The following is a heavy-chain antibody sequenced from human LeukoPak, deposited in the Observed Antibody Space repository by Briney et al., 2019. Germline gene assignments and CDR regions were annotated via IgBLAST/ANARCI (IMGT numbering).Heavy chain of an antibody. D-gene: IGHD3-16*01. V-gene: IGHV4-4*07. CDR2: IYSSGST. J-gene: IGHJ5*02. CDR3: VRAHSHGYGDP. CDR1: GGSIYAYY. Sequence: PSETLSLTCTVSGGSIYAYYWNWVRQPAGKGLEWIGRIYSSGSTNYNPSLRSRVTMSVDTSKNQFSLNLTSVTAADTAVYYCVRAHSHGYGDPWGQGTLVTVSS.